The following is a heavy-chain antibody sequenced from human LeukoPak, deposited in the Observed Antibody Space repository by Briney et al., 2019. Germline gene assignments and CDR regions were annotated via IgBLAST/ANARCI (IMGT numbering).Heavy chain of an antibody. CDR1: GGSISSYY. J-gene: IGHJ3*02. CDR3: AREWAVVVGNIAAAGRAFDI. Sequence: PSETLSLTCTVSGGSISSYYWSWIRQPPGKGLEWIGYIYYSGSTNYNPSLKSRVTISVDTSKNQFSLKLSSVTAADTAVYYCAREWAVVVGNIAAAGRAFDIWGQGTMVTVSS. V-gene: IGHV4-59*01. D-gene: IGHD6-13*01. CDR2: IYYSGST.